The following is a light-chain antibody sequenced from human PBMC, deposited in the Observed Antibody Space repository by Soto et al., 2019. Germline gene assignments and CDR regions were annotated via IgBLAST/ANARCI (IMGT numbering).Light chain of an antibody. CDR2: VAS. V-gene: IGKV3-15*01. CDR1: QSVSSN. J-gene: IGKJ4*01. Sequence: EIVMTQSPATLSVSPGERATLSCRASQSVSSNLAWDQQKPGQTPKLLIYVASTRATGIPARFSGSGSGTEFTLTISSLQSEDFAVYYCQQYNVWPLTFGGGTKVEF. CDR3: QQYNVWPLT.